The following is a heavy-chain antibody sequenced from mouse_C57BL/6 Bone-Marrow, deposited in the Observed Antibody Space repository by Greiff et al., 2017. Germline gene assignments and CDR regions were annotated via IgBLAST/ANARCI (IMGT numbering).Heavy chain of an antibody. V-gene: IGHV1-61*01. Sequence: QVQLKQPGAELVRPGSSVKLSCKASGYTFTSYWMDWVKQRPGQGLEWIGNIYPSDSETPYNQKFKDKATLTVDKSSSTAYMQLSSLTSEDSAVYYCARSYRFDYWGQGTTLTVSS. CDR2: IYPSDSET. D-gene: IGHD2-14*01. J-gene: IGHJ2*01. CDR1: GYTFTSYW. CDR3: ARSYRFDY.